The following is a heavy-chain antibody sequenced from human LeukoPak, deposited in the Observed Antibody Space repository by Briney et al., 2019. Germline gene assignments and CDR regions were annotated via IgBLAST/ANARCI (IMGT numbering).Heavy chain of an antibody. D-gene: IGHD6-19*01. CDR3: ARRSDSSAWYGLDY. V-gene: IGHV4-59*08. CDR2: IYYSGSS. J-gene: IGHJ4*02. Sequence: TSETLSLTCAVYGGSFSGYYWSWIRQPPGKGLEWIGYIYYSGSSNYNPSLQSRVSISVDTSKNQISLKLSSVTAADTAVYYCARRSDSSAWYGLDYWGQGNLVTVSS. CDR1: GGSFSGYY.